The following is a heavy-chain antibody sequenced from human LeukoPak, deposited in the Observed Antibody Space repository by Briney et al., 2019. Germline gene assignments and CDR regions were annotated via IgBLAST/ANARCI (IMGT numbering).Heavy chain of an antibody. CDR2: ISSSSSYT. V-gene: IGHV3-11*05. Sequence: PGGSLRLSCAASGFTFSDYYMSWIRQAPGKGLEWVSYISSSSSYTNYADSVKGRFTISRDNAKNSLYLQMNSLRAEDTAVYYCAREGYCSGGTCYSTMNWFDPWGQGTLVTVSS. CDR3: AREGYCSGGTCYSTMNWFDP. J-gene: IGHJ5*02. CDR1: GFTFSDYY. D-gene: IGHD2-15*01.